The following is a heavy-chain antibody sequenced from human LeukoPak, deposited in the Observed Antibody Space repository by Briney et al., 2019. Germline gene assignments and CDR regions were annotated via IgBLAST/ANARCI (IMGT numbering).Heavy chain of an antibody. CDR2: IIPIFGTA. D-gene: IGHD6-19*01. V-gene: IGHV1-69*05. CDR3: ASTEQWLVSGLYYYYYMDV. J-gene: IGHJ6*03. CDR1: GGTFSSYA. Sequence: SVKVSCKASGGTFSSYAISWVRQAPGQGLEWMGGIIPIFGTANYAQKFQGRVTITTDVSTSTAYMELSSLRSEDTAVYYCASTEQWLVSGLYYYYYMDVWGKGTTVTVSS.